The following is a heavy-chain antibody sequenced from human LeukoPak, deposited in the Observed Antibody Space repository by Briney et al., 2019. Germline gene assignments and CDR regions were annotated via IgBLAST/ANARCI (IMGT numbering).Heavy chain of an antibody. CDR1: GDSVSSNSAA. V-gene: IGHV6-1*01. Sequence: SQTLSLTCAISGDSVSSNSAAWNWIRQSPSRGLEWLGRTYFRSQWSDDYAVSVKSRITINPDTSKNQFSLQLNSVTPDDTAAYYCAREVASSYAFDIWGQGTMVTVSS. CDR3: AREVASSYAFDI. CDR2: TYFRSQWSD. J-gene: IGHJ3*02.